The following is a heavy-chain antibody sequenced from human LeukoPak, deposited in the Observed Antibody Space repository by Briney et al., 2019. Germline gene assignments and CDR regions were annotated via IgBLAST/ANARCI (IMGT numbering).Heavy chain of an antibody. CDR1: AFIFNSYA. CDR3: AKGALAAAGSGFDY. J-gene: IGHJ4*02. CDR2: ISASGGIT. V-gene: IGHV3-23*01. Sequence: GGSLRLSCAVSAFIFNSYAMSWVRQAPGKGLEWVSSISASGGITYHADSVKGRFTISRDNSKNTLHLQMNSLRADATALYYCAKGALAAAGSGFDYWGQGTLVTVSS. D-gene: IGHD6-13*01.